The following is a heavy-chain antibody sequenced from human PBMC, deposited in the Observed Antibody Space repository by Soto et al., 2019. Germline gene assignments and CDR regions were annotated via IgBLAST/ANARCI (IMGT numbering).Heavy chain of an antibody. Sequence: GSLKLSCAAPCFAFTSYDMHWVRQATGKGLEWVSAIGTAGDTYYPGSVKGRFTISRENAKNSLYLQMNSLRAGDTAVYYCARATANSSSWSDNYYMDVWGKGT. CDR1: CFAFTSYD. D-gene: IGHD6-13*01. CDR3: ARATANSSSWSDNYYMDV. CDR2: IGTAGDT. J-gene: IGHJ6*03. V-gene: IGHV3-13*01.